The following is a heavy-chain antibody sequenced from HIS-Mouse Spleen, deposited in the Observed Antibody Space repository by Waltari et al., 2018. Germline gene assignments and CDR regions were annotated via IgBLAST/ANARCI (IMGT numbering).Heavy chain of an antibody. D-gene: IGHD6-13*01. J-gene: IGHJ2*01. V-gene: IGHV4-39*07. CDR3: AREIPYSSSWYDWYFDL. Sequence: QLQLQESGPGLVKPSETLSLTCTVSGGSISSSSYYWGWIRQPPGKGLELIGRSYYSGSTSDNPSLKRRVTISVDTSKNQFSLQLSSVTAADTAVYYCAREIPYSSSWYDWYFDLWGRGTLVTVSS. CDR2: SYYSGST. CDR1: GGSISSSSYY.